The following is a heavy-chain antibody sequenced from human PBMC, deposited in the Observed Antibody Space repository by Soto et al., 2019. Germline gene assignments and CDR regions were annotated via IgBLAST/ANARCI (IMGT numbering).Heavy chain of an antibody. V-gene: IGHV4-39*02. CDR3: AKFVVAATPHTDFDS. CDR2: IYYDGST. CDR1: GGSINSNNYY. Sequence: SETLSLTCTVSGGSINSNNYYWAWIRQPPGKGLAWIASIYYDGSTYYNPSLKSRVSISVDTSKNHFSLKLSSATAADTAVYYCAKFVVAATPHTDFDSWGQGTLVTVSS. J-gene: IGHJ4*02. D-gene: IGHD2-15*01.